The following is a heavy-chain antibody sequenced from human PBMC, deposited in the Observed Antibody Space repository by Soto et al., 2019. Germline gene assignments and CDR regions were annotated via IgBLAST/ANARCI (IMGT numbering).Heavy chain of an antibody. D-gene: IGHD6-19*01. CDR1: GFTFSNAW. Sequence: EVQLVESGGGLVKPGGSLRLSCAASGFTFSNAWMSWVRQAPGKGLEWVGRIKSKTDGGTTDYAAPVKGRFTISRDDLKNTLYLQMNSLKTEDTAVYYCTTDQAVAGDNYYYYYGMDVWGQGTTVTVSS. CDR3: TTDQAVAGDNYYYYYGMDV. CDR2: IKSKTDGGTT. V-gene: IGHV3-15*01. J-gene: IGHJ6*02.